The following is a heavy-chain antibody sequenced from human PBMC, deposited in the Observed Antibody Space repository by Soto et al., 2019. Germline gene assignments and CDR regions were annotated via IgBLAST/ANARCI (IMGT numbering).Heavy chain of an antibody. CDR1: GFSVRSNY. D-gene: IGHD3-22*01. Sequence: GGSLRLSCAASGFSVRSNYMSWVRQAPGKGLEWVSVIYSGGTTYYADSVKGRFTISRDNSKNTLYLQMNSLRAEDTAVYYCASDTIAMIWTAFGIWGQGTMVTVSS. CDR2: IYSGGTT. V-gene: IGHV3-53*01. CDR3: ASDTIAMIWTAFGI. J-gene: IGHJ3*02.